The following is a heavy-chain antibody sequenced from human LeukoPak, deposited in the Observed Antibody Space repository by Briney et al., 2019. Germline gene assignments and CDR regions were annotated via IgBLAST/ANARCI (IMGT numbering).Heavy chain of an antibody. J-gene: IGHJ2*01. CDR3: ARVYYSSSYDYWYFDL. Sequence: PSETLPLTCTVSGASISSYYWSWIRQPAGKGLEWIGHIYTSGSTNYNPSLKSRVTISVDTSKNQFSLKLSSVTAADTAVYYCARVYYSSSYDYWYFDLWGRGTLVTVSS. D-gene: IGHD6-13*01. V-gene: IGHV4-4*07. CDR1: GASISSYY. CDR2: IYTSGST.